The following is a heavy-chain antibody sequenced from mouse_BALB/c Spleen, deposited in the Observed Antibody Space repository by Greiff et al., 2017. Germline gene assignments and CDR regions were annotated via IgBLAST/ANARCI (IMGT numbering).Heavy chain of an antibody. D-gene: IGHD1-1*01. CDR3: ARGELYGSRDYAMDY. J-gene: IGHJ4*01. V-gene: IGHV1S34*01. CDR2: ISCYNGAT. Sequence: LVKTGASVKISCKASGYSFTGYYMHWVKQSHGKSLEWIGYISCYNGATSYNQKFKGKATFTVDTSSSTAYMQFNSLTSEDSAVYYCARGELYGSRDYAMDYWGQGTSVTVSS. CDR1: GYSFTGYY.